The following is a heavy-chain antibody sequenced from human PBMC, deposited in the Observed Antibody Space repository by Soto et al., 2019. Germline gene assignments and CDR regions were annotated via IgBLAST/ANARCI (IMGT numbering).Heavy chain of an antibody. V-gene: IGHV1-69*01. CDR1: GATFSSFA. CDR3: ASPLRWSGYYIAFDY. CDR2: IIPIFDTI. D-gene: IGHD3-3*01. Sequence: QVQLLQSGAEVKKPGSSLKVSCKASGATFSSFAFSWVRQAPGQGLEWMGVIIPIFDTIKFARKFQGRVTLTAGESTGTAYMELDRLTSEDTAVYYCASPLRWSGYYIAFDYWGQGTLVIVSS. J-gene: IGHJ4*02.